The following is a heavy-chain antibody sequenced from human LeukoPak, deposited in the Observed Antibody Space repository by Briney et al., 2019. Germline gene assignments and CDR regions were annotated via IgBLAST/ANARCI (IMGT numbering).Heavy chain of an antibody. Sequence: PSETLSLTCTVSGGSISSYYWSWIRQPPGKGLEWIGYIYYSGSTNYNPSLKSRVTISVDTSKNQFSLKLSSVTAADTAGYYCARTNVDTAMVKAHYFDYWGQGTLVTVSS. V-gene: IGHV4-59*01. CDR3: ARTNVDTAMVKAHYFDY. CDR1: GGSISSYY. CDR2: IYYSGST. J-gene: IGHJ4*02. D-gene: IGHD5-18*01.